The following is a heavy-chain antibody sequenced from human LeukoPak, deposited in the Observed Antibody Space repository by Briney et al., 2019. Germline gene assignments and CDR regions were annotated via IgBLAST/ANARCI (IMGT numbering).Heavy chain of an antibody. Sequence: SETLSLTCTVSGGSISSGGYYWSWIRQPPGKGLEWIGYIYHSGSTYYNPSLKSRVAISVDRSKNQFSLKLSSVTAADTAVYYCARLSRPYTFDYWGQGTLVTVSS. CDR2: IYHSGST. D-gene: IGHD3-3*02. J-gene: IGHJ4*02. CDR1: GGSISSGGYY. CDR3: ARLSRPYTFDY. V-gene: IGHV4-30-2*01.